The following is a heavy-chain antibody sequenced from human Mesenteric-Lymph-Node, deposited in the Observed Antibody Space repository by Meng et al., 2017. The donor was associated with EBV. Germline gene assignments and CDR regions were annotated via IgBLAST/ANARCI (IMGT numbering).Heavy chain of an antibody. CDR1: GGSFIAYS. J-gene: IGHJ4*02. V-gene: IGHV4-34*01. D-gene: IGHD3-10*01. CDR3: ARGGLMMVHGIIMTSYFDF. CDR2: INHRGGT. Sequence: PSDALTFSCGVSGGSFIAYSWSWIPLSLGKGLEWFGEINHRGGTNYNPSLKRRVTISLDTSKSQFSLKLSSVAAAETAVYYCARGGLMMVHGIIMTSYFDFWGQGSLVTVSS.